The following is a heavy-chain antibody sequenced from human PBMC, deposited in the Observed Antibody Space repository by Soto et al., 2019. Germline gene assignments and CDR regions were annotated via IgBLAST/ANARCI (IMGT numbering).Heavy chain of an antibody. CDR3: ARDIDNRDYYYGLDV. CDR1: GFVFKNYE. V-gene: IGHV3-48*03. CDR2: ISNSGNTI. Sequence: EVQLVESGGGLVQPGGSLRLPCVASGFVFKNYEMNWVRQAPGKGLEWISYISNSGNTIYVADSMRGRFTISRDNAKNSLFLQMNSLRADDTAVYYCARDIDNRDYYYGLDVWGQGTTVTVSS. D-gene: IGHD1-20*01. J-gene: IGHJ6*02.